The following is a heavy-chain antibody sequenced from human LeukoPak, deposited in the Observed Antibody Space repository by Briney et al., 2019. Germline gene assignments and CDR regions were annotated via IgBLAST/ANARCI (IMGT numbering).Heavy chain of an antibody. J-gene: IGHJ3*02. CDR3: ARVRYQVVVIAYDAFDI. CDR2: IVPIFGTA. CDR1: GGTFSSYA. Sequence: SVKVSCKASGGTFSSYAISWVRQAPGQGLEWMGGIVPIFGTANYAQKFQGRVTITADESTSTAYMELSSLRSEDTAVYYCARVRYQVVVIAYDAFDIWGQGTMVTVSS. D-gene: IGHD2-21*01. V-gene: IGHV1-69*01.